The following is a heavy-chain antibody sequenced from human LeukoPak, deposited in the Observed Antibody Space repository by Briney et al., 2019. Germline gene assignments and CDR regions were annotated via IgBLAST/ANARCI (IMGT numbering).Heavy chain of an antibody. CDR2: IRSTANGYAT. J-gene: IGHJ6*03. CDR1: GFTFSGSA. Sequence: GGSLRLSCAASGFTFSGSALHWVRQASGKGLEWVGRIRSTANGYATAYAASVKGRFTISRDDSKNTAYLQMDSLKTEDTAVYYCTTYEAHGSGTYYPRVYYYMDVWGKGTTVTISS. CDR3: TTYEAHGSGTYYPRVYYYMDV. V-gene: IGHV3-73*01. D-gene: IGHD3-10*01.